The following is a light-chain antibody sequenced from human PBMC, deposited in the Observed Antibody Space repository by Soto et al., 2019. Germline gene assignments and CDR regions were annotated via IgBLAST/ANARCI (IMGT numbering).Light chain of an antibody. CDR1: QSVANNY. CDR3: EQYGSTRLT. J-gene: IGKJ4*01. CDR2: DAS. Sequence: EIVLTQSPGTLSLSPGERATLSCRASQSVANNYLAWYQQKPGQAPRFLMYDASSRATGIPDRFSGGGCGTDFTLTISRLEPADFAVYYCEQYGSTRLTFGGGTKVEI. V-gene: IGKV3-20*01.